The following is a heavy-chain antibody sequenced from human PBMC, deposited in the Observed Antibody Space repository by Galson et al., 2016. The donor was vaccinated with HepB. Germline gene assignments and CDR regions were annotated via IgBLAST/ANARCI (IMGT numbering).Heavy chain of an antibody. CDR3: ARVGIEWSLPLNYGLDV. D-gene: IGHD2-21*01. Sequence: SLRLSCAVSGFTFSRYWMYWVRQSPGKGLVGVSRINGDGSVTTYADSVKGRFTISRDNAQNTLYLQMHSLRAEDTAVYYCARVGIEWSLPLNYGLDVWGQGTTVTVSS. CDR2: INGDGSVT. V-gene: IGHV3-74*01. CDR1: GFTFSRYW. J-gene: IGHJ6*01.